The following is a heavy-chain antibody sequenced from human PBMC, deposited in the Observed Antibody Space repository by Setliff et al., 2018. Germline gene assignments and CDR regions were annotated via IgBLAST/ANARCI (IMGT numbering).Heavy chain of an antibody. CDR2: ILHSGNI. CDR3: ARSFSRSEKFLLDY. V-gene: IGHV4-34*12. Sequence: SETLSLTCAVYGGSFSGYYRSWIRQPPGKRLEWIGEILHSGNINYNPSLKSRVTISMDTSKNQFSLKVNSVTAADTAVYYCARSFSRSEKFLLDYWGQGALVTVSS. D-gene: IGHD2-15*01. CDR1: GGSFSGYY. J-gene: IGHJ4*02.